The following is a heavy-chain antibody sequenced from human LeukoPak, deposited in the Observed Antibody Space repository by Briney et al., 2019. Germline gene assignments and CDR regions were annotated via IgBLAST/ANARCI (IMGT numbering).Heavy chain of an antibody. V-gene: IGHV4-59*01. D-gene: IGHD2-21*02. CDR2: IYYSGST. Sequence: SETLSLTCTVSGGSISSYYWSWIRQPPGKGLEWIGYIYYSGSTNYNPSLKSRVTISVDTSKNQFSPKLSSVTAADTAVYYCARNAYCGGDCWVDYWGQGTLVTVSS. CDR3: ARNAYCGGDCWVDY. CDR1: GGSISSYY. J-gene: IGHJ4*02.